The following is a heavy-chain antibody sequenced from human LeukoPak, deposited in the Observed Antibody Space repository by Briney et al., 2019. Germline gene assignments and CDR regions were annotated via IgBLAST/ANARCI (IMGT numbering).Heavy chain of an antibody. CDR2: IFHSGST. D-gene: IGHD5-18*01. CDR3: ARGRGYSFAFDP. Sequence: PSETLSLTCTVSGGSISDSTYYWGWVRQSPGKGLDWIGSIFHSGSTYYNPSLRSRVSISVDSSDKQFSLNLKFVTAADTAVYFCARGRGYSFAFDPWGQGTLVTVSS. V-gene: IGHV4-39*07. J-gene: IGHJ5*02. CDR1: GGSISDSTYY.